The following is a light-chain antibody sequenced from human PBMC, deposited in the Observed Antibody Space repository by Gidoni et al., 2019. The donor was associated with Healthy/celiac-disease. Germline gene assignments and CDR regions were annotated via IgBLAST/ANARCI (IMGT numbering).Light chain of an antibody. V-gene: IGLV2-14*01. CDR3: SSYTSSSTYV. CDR2: EVS. Sequence: QSARTQPASVSGSPGQSTTISCTGTSSDVGGYHYVSWYQQHPGKAPKLMIYEVSNRPSGVSTRFSGSKSGNTASLTVSGLQAEDEADYYCSSYTSSSTYVFGTGTKVTVL. J-gene: IGLJ1*01. CDR1: SSDVGGYHY.